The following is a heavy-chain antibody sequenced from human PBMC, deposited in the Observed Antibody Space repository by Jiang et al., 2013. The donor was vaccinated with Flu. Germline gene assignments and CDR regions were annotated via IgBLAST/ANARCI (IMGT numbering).Heavy chain of an antibody. CDR2: ISSSGDST. CDR3: TKGSAYNWFDP. CDR1: GFTFSNYA. V-gene: IGHV3-23*01. J-gene: IGHJ5*02. Sequence: QLLESGGGLVQPGGSLRLSCVASGFTFSNYAMSWVRQATGKGLGWVSTISSSGDSTYYADSVKGRFTIYRDNSKNTLYVQMNSLGAEDTAVYYCTKGSAYNWFDPWGQGTLVTVSS.